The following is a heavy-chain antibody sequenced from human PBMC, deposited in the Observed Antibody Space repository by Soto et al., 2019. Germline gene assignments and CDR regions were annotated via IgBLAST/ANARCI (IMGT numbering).Heavy chain of an antibody. V-gene: IGHV4-30-4*01. J-gene: IGHJ6*02. Sequence: SETLSLTCTVSGGSISSGDYYWSWIRQPPGKGLEWIGYIYYSGSTYYNPSLKSRVTISVDTSKNQFSLKLSSVTAADTAVYYCARDFVNRPAYYYGPGRLDVWGQGTTVTVSS. CDR3: ARDFVNRPAYYYGPGRLDV. CDR1: GGSISSGDYY. D-gene: IGHD3-10*01. CDR2: IYYSGST.